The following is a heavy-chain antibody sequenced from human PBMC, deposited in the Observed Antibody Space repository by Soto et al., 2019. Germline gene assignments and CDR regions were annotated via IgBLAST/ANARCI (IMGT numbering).Heavy chain of an antibody. CDR3: ARQGVAARRNGQNWFDP. J-gene: IGHJ5*02. D-gene: IGHD6-6*01. V-gene: IGHV4-39*01. CDR1: GGSISSSSYY. CDR2: IYYSGST. Sequence: SETLSLTCTVSGGSISSSSYYWGWIRQPPGKGLEWIGSIYYSGSTYYNPSLKSRVTISVDTSKNQFSLKLSSVTAADTAVYYCARQGVAARRNGQNWFDPWGQGTLVTVSS.